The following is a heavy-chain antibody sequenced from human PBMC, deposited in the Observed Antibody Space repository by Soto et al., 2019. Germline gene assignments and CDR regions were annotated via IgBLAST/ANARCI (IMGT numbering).Heavy chain of an antibody. V-gene: IGHV4-39*01. CDR1: GGSISSSSYF. CDR2: ISYTGRT. J-gene: IGHJ4*02. CDR3: ARQAVDEGYSSGWYFDF. Sequence: SETLSLTCTVSGGSISSSSYFWGWIRRPPGKGLEWIGSISYTGRTYYNPSLKSRVTMSVDTSKNQFFLKLSSVTAADTAVFYCARQAVDEGYSSGWYFDFWGQGALVTVSS. D-gene: IGHD6-19*01.